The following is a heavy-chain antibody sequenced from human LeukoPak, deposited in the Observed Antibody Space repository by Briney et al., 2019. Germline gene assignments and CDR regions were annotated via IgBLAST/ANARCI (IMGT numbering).Heavy chain of an antibody. CDR1: GFTFSSYA. Sequence: AGSLTLSCAASGFTFSSYAMHWVRQPPGRGLEYVSAINSNGGTTYYANSVKGRFTISRDNSKNTLYLQMGSLRAEDMAVYYCARGVGPFDIWGQGTMVTVSS. D-gene: IGHD2-15*01. CDR3: ARGVGPFDI. J-gene: IGHJ3*02. V-gene: IGHV3-64*01. CDR2: INSNGGTT.